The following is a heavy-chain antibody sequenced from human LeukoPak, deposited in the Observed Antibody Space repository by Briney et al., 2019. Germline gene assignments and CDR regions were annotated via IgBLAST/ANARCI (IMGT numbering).Heavy chain of an antibody. D-gene: IGHD6-19*01. CDR2: IFNDSDT. V-gene: IGHV3-53*01. J-gene: IGHJ4*02. Sequence: GGSLRRSCAASGFTVSSNYMSWVGQGPGKGRECVSVIFNDSDTYYADSVKGRFTISRDTSKNTVSLQMNSLRAEDTAVYYCAGDKTNGGWYEFDYWGQGTLVTVSS. CDR3: AGDKTNGGWYEFDY. CDR1: GFTVSSNY.